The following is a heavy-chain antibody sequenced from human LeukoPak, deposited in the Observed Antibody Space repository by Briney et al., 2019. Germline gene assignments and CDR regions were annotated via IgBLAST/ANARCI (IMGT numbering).Heavy chain of an antibody. Sequence: GGSLRLSCAASGFTFSSYWMHWVRQAPGKGLVWVSRSNSDGSSTSYADSVKGRFTISRDNAKNTLYLQMNSLRAEDKAVYYCGGGTYYYFDYWGQGTLVTVSS. CDR2: SNSDGSST. J-gene: IGHJ4*02. CDR3: GGGTYYYFDY. V-gene: IGHV3-74*01. D-gene: IGHD3-16*01. CDR1: GFTFSSYW.